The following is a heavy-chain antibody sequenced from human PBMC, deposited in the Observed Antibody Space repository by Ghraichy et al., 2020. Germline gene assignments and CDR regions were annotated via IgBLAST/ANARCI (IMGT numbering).Heavy chain of an antibody. J-gene: IGHJ6*02. Sequence: GGSLRLSCAASGFTFSSYSMNWVRQAPGKGLEWVSSISSSSSYIYYADSVKCRFTISRDNAKNSLYLQMNSLRAEDTAVYYCARGSHCSSTSCYLRRVGMDVWGQGTTVTVSS. CDR2: ISSSSSYI. D-gene: IGHD2-2*01. CDR3: ARGSHCSSTSCYLRRVGMDV. V-gene: IGHV3-21*01. CDR1: GFTFSSYS.